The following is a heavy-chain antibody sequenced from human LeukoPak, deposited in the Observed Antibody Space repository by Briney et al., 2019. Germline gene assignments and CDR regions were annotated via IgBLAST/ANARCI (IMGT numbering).Heavy chain of an antibody. CDR2: IYYSGST. CDR1: GGSISSYY. J-gene: IGHJ6*03. Sequence: SETLSLTCTVSGGSISSYYWSWIRQPPGKGLEWIGYIYYSGSTNYNPSLKSRVTISVDTSKNQFSLKLSSVTAADTAVYYCARVDTAMVISLGYCYYMDVWGKGTTVTISS. V-gene: IGHV4-59*08. CDR3: ARVDTAMVISLGYCYYMDV. D-gene: IGHD5-18*01.